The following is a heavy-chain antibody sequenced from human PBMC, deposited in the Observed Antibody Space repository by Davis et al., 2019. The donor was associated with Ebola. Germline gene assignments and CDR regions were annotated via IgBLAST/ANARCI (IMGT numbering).Heavy chain of an antibody. V-gene: IGHV4-34*01. D-gene: IGHD3-3*01. CDR2: INHSGST. Sequence: SETLSLTCAVYGGSFSGYYWSWIRQPPGKGLEWIGEINHSGSTNYNPSLKSRVTISVDTSKNQFSLKLSSVTAADTAVYYCASGITIFGVVSNHYYYGMDVWGQGTTVTVSS. CDR3: ASGITIFGVVSNHYYYGMDV. J-gene: IGHJ6*02. CDR1: GGSFSGYY.